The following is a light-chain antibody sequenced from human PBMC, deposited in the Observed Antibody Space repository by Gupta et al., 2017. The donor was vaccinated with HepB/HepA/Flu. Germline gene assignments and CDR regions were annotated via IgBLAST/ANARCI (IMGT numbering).Light chain of an antibody. CDR3: QQGVNLPWT. CDR2: SAS. Sequence: DIQMTQSPSSLSASLGDRVTITCRASQSIARYLNWYEKRPGKAPKLLISSASSLQSGVPSRFSGSGSGTDFTLTISRLRSEDSATYYCQQGVNLPWTFGQGTKVEI. V-gene: IGKV1-39*01. CDR1: QSIARY. J-gene: IGKJ1*01.